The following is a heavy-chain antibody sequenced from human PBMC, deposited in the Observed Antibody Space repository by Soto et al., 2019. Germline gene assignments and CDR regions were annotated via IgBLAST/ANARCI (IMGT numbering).Heavy chain of an antibody. J-gene: IGHJ5*02. V-gene: IGHV3-48*03. CDR2: ISSSGSTI. CDR3: ARMGLPITIFGVVIKNGKNWFDP. D-gene: IGHD3-3*01. Sequence: GGSLRLSCAASGFTFSSYEMNWVRQAPGKGLEWVSYISSSGSTIYYADSVKGRFTISRDNARNSLYLQMNSLRAEDTAVYYCARMGLPITIFGVVIKNGKNWFDPWGQGTLVTVSS. CDR1: GFTFSSYE.